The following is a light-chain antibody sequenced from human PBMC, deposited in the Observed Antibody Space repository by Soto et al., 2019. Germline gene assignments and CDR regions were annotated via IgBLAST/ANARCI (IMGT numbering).Light chain of an antibody. V-gene: IGLV1-47*01. CDR1: SSNVGSND. CDR2: RNN. CDR3: ASWDDTLSGPV. Sequence: QSVLTQPPSTSGTPGQRVTIYCSGSSSNVGSNDVYWYQHVPGAAPNLLIYRNNRWPSGVPDRFSGSKSGSAVSLAISGLRSEDEADYYCASWDDTLSGPVFGGGTKLTVL. J-gene: IGLJ3*02.